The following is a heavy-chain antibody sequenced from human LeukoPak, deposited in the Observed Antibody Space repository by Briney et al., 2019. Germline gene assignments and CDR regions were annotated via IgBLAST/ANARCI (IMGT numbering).Heavy chain of an antibody. D-gene: IGHD6-19*01. CDR2: IGRDYKT. CDR1: GFTLGGFA. Sequence: GGTLRLSCAASGFTLGGFAMTWVRQAPRKGLEWVSSIGRDYKTNYSEYVKGRFTISRDNSKNTLYLQMNSLRDEDTAVYYCARIDEPGIAVAGTGLGYWGQGTLVTVSS. V-gene: IGHV3-23*01. CDR3: ARIDEPGIAVAGTGLGY. J-gene: IGHJ4*02.